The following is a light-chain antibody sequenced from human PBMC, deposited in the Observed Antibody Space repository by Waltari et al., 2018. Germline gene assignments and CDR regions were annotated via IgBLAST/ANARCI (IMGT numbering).Light chain of an antibody. J-gene: IGLJ3*02. CDR1: TIGRTS. V-gene: IGLV3-21*04. CDR2: YDR. CDR3: QVWDSGSLRV. Sequence: SYVLTQPPSVSVAPGKTARISCGGITIGRTSVHWYQTRPGQAPVLVMYYDRDRPSGIPERFSGSNSGSTATLTINKVEAGDEADYYCQVWDSGSLRVFGGGTKLTVL.